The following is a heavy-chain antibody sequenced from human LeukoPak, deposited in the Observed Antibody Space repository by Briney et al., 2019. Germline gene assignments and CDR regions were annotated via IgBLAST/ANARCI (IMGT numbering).Heavy chain of an antibody. CDR2: ITSRGEST. CDR1: GFTFSIYA. CDR3: ARDRPNYYGSDGHYYRRDGDY. V-gene: IGHV3-23*01. D-gene: IGHD3-22*01. Sequence: GGSLRLSCAASGFTFSIYAMSWVHQAPGKGLQWVSSITSRGESTWYVSSVMGGFTIARDDSDKTLYLQMHRLRADDTAVYYCARDRPNYYGSDGHYYRRDGDYWGRGTLVSVSS. J-gene: IGHJ4*02.